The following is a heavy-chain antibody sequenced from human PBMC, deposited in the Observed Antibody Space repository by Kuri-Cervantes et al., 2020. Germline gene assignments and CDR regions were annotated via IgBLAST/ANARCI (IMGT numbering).Heavy chain of an antibody. CDR2: IDWDDDK. CDR3: ARTNSPIAAAGYFYFDY. Sequence: SGPTLVKPTQTLTLTCTFSGFSLSTSGMRVSWIRQPPGKALEWLARIDWDDDKFYSTSLKTRLTISKDTSKNQVVLTMTKMDPVDTATYYCARTNSPIAAAGYFYFDYWGQGTLVTVSS. J-gene: IGHJ4*02. V-gene: IGHV2-70*04. CDR1: GFSLSTSGMR. D-gene: IGHD6-13*01.